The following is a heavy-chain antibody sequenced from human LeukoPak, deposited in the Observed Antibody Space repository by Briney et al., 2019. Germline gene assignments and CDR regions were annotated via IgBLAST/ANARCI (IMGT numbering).Heavy chain of an antibody. Sequence: GGSLRLSCAASGFTFSNYWMHWVRQSPGKGLVWVSRINSDGSSTSYADSVKGRFTISRDNAKKSLYMQMNSLRDEDTALYYCAREYASLGFDIWGQGTMVTVSS. J-gene: IGHJ3*02. V-gene: IGHV3-74*01. CDR2: INSDGSST. CDR1: GFTFSNYW. CDR3: AREYASLGFDI. D-gene: IGHD7-27*01.